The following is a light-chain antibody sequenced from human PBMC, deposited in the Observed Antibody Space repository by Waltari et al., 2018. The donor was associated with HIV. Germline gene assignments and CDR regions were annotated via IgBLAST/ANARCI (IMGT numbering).Light chain of an antibody. J-gene: IGKJ4*01. CDR3: QQYFRIPPT. CDR1: RSILYSSDNRNY. V-gene: IGKV4-1*01. CDR2: WAS. Sequence: DIVMPQSPDSLPVSLGERATLKCTSSRSILYSSDNRNYLAWYQQKARQPPKLLISWASTRESGVPDRFSGSGSGTDFTLTITRLQAEDVAVYHCQQYFRIPPTFGGGTKVEIK.